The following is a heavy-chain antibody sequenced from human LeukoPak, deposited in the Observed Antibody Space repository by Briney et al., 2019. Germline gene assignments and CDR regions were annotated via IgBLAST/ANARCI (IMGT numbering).Heavy chain of an antibody. CDR3: ATSSDWAFDH. CDR2: IRPDGGQE. J-gene: IGHJ4*02. V-gene: IGHV3-7*01. D-gene: IGHD6-19*01. CDR1: GFTFRNSW. Sequence: GGSLRLSCAASGFTFRNSWMTWVRQAPGKGLEWVANIRPDGGQEQYADSLEGRITISRDNVRNSLFLQLDSLRTEDTAVYFCATSSDWAFDHWGQGTLVTVSS.